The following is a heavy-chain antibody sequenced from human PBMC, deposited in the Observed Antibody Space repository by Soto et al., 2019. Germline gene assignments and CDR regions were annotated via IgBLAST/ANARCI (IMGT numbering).Heavy chain of an antibody. Sequence: SETLSLTCSVSDDSINSDKYYWGWIRQPPGKGLEWIGSIYYSGSTYYNPSLKSRVTISVDTSKNQFSLKLSSVTAADTAVYYCARQGFDFWSGYANWFDPWGQGTLVTVSS. CDR1: DDSINSDKYY. D-gene: IGHD3-3*01. CDR3: ARQGFDFWSGYANWFDP. CDR2: IYYSGST. V-gene: IGHV4-39*01. J-gene: IGHJ5*02.